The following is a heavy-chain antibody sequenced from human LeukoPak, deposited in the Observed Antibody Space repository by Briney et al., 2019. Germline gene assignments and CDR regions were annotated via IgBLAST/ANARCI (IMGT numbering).Heavy chain of an antibody. CDR1: GGSISSYY. CDR2: IYYSGST. J-gene: IGHJ1*01. D-gene: IGHD3-22*01. V-gene: IGHV4-59*01. Sequence: SETLSLTCTVSGGSISSYYWSWIRQPPGKGLEWIGYIYYSGSTNYNPSLKSRVTTSVDTSKNQLSLKLSSVTAADTAVYYCARLKYYYDSSGYRAEYFQHWGQGTLVTASS. CDR3: ARLKYYYDSSGYRAEYFQH.